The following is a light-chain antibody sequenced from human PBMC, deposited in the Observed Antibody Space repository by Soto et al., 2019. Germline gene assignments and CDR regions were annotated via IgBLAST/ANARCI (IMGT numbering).Light chain of an antibody. CDR1: SSDVGSYNL. CDR2: EGS. Sequence: QSALTQPASVSGSPGQSITISCTGTSSDVGSYNLVSWYQQHPGKAPKLMIYEGSKRPSGVSNRFPGSKSGNTASLTISGLQAEDEADYYCCSYAGSSTLVFGGGTKVTVL. J-gene: IGLJ2*01. V-gene: IGLV2-23*01. CDR3: CSYAGSSTLV.